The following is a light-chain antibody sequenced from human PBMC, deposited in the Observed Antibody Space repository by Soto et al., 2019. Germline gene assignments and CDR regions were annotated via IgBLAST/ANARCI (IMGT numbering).Light chain of an antibody. CDR3: CSYAGSYTYV. V-gene: IGLV2-11*01. CDR2: DVS. CDR1: SSDGGGYNY. J-gene: IGLJ1*01. Sequence: QSALNQPRSVSGSHRPSFTIYGTGNSSDGGGYNYVSLYQQHPGKARKLMIYDVSNRPSGVPDRFSGSKSGNTASLTISGIQAEDEADYYCCSYAGSYTYVVGTGTKLTVL.